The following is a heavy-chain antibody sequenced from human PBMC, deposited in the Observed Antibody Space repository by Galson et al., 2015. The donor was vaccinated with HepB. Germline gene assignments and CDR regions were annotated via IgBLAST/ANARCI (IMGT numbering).Heavy chain of an antibody. CDR2: INAVNGYT. J-gene: IGHJ4*02. D-gene: IGHD6-19*01. Sequence: SVKVSCKASGYTFTSYGMHWVRQAPGQRLEWMGRINAVNGYTACSQKFQGRVTISKYTSASTAYMELSSLRSEDTAVYYCARGSDYFDYWGQGTLVTVSS. V-gene: IGHV1-3*01. CDR3: ARGSDYFDY. CDR1: GYTFTSYG.